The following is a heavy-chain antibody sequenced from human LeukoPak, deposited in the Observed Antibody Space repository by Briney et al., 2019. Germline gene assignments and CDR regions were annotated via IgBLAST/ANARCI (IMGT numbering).Heavy chain of an antibody. Sequence: GASVKVSCKASGGTFSSYAISWVRQAPGQGLEWMGGIIPIFGTANYAQKFQGRVTITTDESTSTAYMELSSLRSEDTAVYYCARGIVVPADTYAFDIWGQGTMVTVSS. CDR1: GGTFSSYA. D-gene: IGHD2-2*01. J-gene: IGHJ3*02. CDR2: IIPIFGTA. CDR3: ARGIVVPADTYAFDI. V-gene: IGHV1-69*05.